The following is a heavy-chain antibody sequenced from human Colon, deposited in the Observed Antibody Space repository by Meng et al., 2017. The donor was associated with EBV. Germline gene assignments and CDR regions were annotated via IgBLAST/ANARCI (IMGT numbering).Heavy chain of an antibody. J-gene: IGHJ4*02. D-gene: IGHD5-18*01. V-gene: IGHV4-39*07. CDR2: ISYGGST. Sequence: ELQASVPGLVKPSDTLSLTCPVSGGDIRSSSYACAWIRQPPGKGLEWIGGISYGGSTSYNPSLKSRVTISIDTSKNQFSLSLTSVTAADTAIYYCARGIQIWHEIDYWGQGTLVTVSS. CDR1: GGDIRSSSYA. CDR3: ARGIQIWHEIDY.